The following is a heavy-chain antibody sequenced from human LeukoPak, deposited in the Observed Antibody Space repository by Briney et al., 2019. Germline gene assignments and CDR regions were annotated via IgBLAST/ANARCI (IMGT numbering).Heavy chain of an antibody. CDR1: GGSISSYS. Sequence: PSETLSLTCTVSGGSISSYSWSWIRQPAGKGLEWIGHIYTSGSTNYNPSLMSRVTMSVDTSKNQFSLKLSSVTAADTAVYYCAREGEWLAYFDYWGQGILVTVSS. V-gene: IGHV4-4*07. D-gene: IGHD6-19*01. CDR3: AREGEWLAYFDY. J-gene: IGHJ4*02. CDR2: IYTSGST.